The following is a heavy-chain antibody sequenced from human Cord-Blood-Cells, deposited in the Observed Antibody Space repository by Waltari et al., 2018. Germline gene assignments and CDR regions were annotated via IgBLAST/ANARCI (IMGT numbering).Heavy chain of an antibody. V-gene: IGHV3-23*01. J-gene: IGHJ4*02. CDR2: ISGSSGST. D-gene: IGHD7-27*01. CDR1: GFTFSSYA. CDR3: AKLSTNWGTRGNFDY. Sequence: EVQLLESGGGLVQPGGSLRPSCAASGFTFSSYAMSWVRQAPGKGLEWVSAISGSSGSTYYADSVKGRFTISRDNSKNTLYLQMNSLRAEDTAVYYCAKLSTNWGTRGNFDYWGQGTLVTVSS.